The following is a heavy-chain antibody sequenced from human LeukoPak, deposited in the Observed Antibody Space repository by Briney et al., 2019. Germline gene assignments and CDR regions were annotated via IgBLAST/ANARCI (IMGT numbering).Heavy chain of an antibody. CDR3: AVVLPPVPN. CDR1: GYTFNSYG. J-gene: IGHJ4*02. V-gene: IGHV1-18*01. D-gene: IGHD2-2*01. CDR2: ISTYTGNT. Sequence: ASVKVSCKTSGYTFNSYGISWVRQAPGQGLEWMGWISTYTGNTNYAQKLQGRVTVTTDTSTSTAYMEMRSLTSDDTAVYYCAVVLPPVPNWGQGTLVTVSS.